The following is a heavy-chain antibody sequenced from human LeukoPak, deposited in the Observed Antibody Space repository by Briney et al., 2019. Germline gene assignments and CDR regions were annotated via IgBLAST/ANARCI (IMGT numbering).Heavy chain of an antibody. J-gene: IGHJ4*02. CDR2: ISGSGGST. D-gene: IGHD3-22*01. Sequence: GGSLRLSCAASGFTFSSYAMSWVRQAPGKGLEWVSAISGSGGSTYYADSVKGRFTISRDNSKNTLYLQMNSLRAEDTAVYYCAKASAMIVVVSKHSDYWGQGTLVTVSS. CDR1: GFTFSSYA. CDR3: AKASAMIVVVSKHSDY. V-gene: IGHV3-23*01.